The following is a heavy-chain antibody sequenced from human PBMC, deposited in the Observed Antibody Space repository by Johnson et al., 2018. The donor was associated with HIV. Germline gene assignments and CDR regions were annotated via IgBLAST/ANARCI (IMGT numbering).Heavy chain of an antibody. CDR3: ARGGVGIVGATGAFDI. Sequence: EVQLVESGGGVVRPGGSLRLSCAASGFTFDDYAMHWVRQAPGKGLEWVSGISWNSGSIGYADSVKGRFTISRDNSKNTLYLQMNSLRAEDTAVYYCARGGVGIVGATGAFDIWGQGTMVTVSS. D-gene: IGHD1-26*01. J-gene: IGHJ3*02. CDR2: ISWNSGSI. V-gene: IGHV3-9*01. CDR1: GFTFDDYA.